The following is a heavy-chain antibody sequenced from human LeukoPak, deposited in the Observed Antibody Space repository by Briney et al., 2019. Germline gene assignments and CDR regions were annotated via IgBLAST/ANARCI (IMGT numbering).Heavy chain of an antibody. CDR3: ARGEPIAAPDY. D-gene: IGHD6-13*01. CDR1: GGSFSGYY. V-gene: IGHV4-34*01. CDR2: INHSGST. J-gene: IGHJ4*02. Sequence: SETLSLTCAVYGGSFSGYYWSWIRQPPGKGLEWIGEINHSGSTNYNPSLKSRVTISVDTSKNQFSLKLSSVTAADTAVYYCARGEPIAAPDYWGQGTLVTVSS.